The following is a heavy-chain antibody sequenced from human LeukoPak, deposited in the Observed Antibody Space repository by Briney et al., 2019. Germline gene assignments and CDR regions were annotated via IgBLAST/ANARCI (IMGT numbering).Heavy chain of an antibody. CDR2: IYSSGST. Sequence: PSETLSLTCTVSGASISGSGYYWGWIRQPPGKGLEWIGSIYSSGSTYYNASLQSRVTISVDTSKNQFSLNLSSVTAADTAVYYCARGQRGYYIGYWGQGTLVTVSS. J-gene: IGHJ4*02. V-gene: IGHV4-39*07. D-gene: IGHD2-15*01. CDR3: ARGQRGYYIGY. CDR1: GASISGSGYY.